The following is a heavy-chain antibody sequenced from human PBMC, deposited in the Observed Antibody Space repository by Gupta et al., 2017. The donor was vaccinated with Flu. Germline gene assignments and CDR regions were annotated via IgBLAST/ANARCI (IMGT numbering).Heavy chain of an antibody. V-gene: IGHV3-9*01. D-gene: IGHD2-15*01. CDR3: AKDIMGWSGGSCYRSYYYGMDV. CDR2: ISWNSGSI. CDR1: GFTFDDYA. J-gene: IGHJ6*02. Sequence: EVQLVESGGGLVQPGRSLRLSCAASGFTFDDYAMHWVRQAPGKGLEWVSGISWNSGSIGYADSVKGRFTISRDNAKNSLYLQMNSLRAEDTALYYCAKDIMGWSGGSCYRSYYYGMDVWGQGTTVTVSS.